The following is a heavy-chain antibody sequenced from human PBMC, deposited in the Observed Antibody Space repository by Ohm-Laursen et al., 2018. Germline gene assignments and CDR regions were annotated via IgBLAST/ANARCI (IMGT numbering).Heavy chain of an antibody. D-gene: IGHD6-13*01. CDR3: ARTGSSGYFDY. V-gene: IGHV4-34*01. CDR2: INHSGST. CDR1: GGSFSGYY. Sequence: SDTLSLTCVVYGGSFSGYYWSWIRQPPGKGLEWIGEINHSGSTNYNPSLKSRVTISVDTSKNQFSLKLSSVTAADTAVYYCARTGSSGYFDYWSQGTLVTVSS. J-gene: IGHJ4*02.